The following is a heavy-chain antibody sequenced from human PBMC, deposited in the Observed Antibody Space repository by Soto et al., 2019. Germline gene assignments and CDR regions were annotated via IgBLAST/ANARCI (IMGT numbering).Heavy chain of an antibody. CDR3: ARGRFYSETSTWFAY. CDR1: GYTFTDYD. V-gene: IGHV1-8*01. CDR2: VSPNSGNT. J-gene: IGHJ5*01. Sequence: QVQLVQSGTEVKKPGASVKVSCKASGYTFTDYDINWVRQAPGQGLEWMGWVSPNSGNTVYAQKFQDRVTMTRDTSISTAYMELSSLRFEDTAMYYCARGRFYSETSTWFAYWGQGTLVTVSS. D-gene: IGHD2-2*01.